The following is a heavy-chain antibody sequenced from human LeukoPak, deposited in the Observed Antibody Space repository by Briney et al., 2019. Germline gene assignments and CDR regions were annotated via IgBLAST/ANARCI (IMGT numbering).Heavy chain of an antibody. Sequence: SETLSLTCTVSGGSISSGSYYWSWLRQPAGQGLDWIVRIYTSGSTNYNPSLKSRVTISVDTSKDQFSLKLSSVTAADTGVYCCASLGIAAAGTSYYYYYYMDVWGKGTTVTVSS. CDR1: GGSISSGSYY. J-gene: IGHJ6*03. CDR3: ASLGIAAAGTSYYYYYYMDV. CDR2: IYTSGST. V-gene: IGHV4-61*02. D-gene: IGHD6-13*01.